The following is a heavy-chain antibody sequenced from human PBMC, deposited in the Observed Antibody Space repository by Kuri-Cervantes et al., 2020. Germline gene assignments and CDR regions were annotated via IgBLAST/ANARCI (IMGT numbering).Heavy chain of an antibody. V-gene: IGHV3-21*01. CDR3: ARGGPNGLNAFDI. CDR2: ISSSSSYI. J-gene: IGHJ3*02. D-gene: IGHD2-8*01. Sequence: GESLKISCAASGFTFSSYSMNWVRQAPGKGLEWVSSISSSSSYIYYADSVKGRFTISRDNAKNSLYLQMNSLRSEDTAVYYCARGGPNGLNAFDIWGQGTMVTVSS. CDR1: GFTFSSYS.